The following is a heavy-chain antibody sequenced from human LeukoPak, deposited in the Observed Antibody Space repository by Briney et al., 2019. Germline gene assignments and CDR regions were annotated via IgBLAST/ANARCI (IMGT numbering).Heavy chain of an antibody. D-gene: IGHD3-10*01. CDR1: GFTFSSYA. CDR3: AKSVGSGSYYNNDC. J-gene: IGHJ4*02. Sequence: GGSLRLSCATSGFTFSSYAMSWVRQAPGKGLEWVSGIGASGGSTYYADSVKGRFTISRDNSKNTLYVQMNSLRAEDTAVYYCAKSVGSGSYYNNDCWGQGTLVTVSS. CDR2: IGASGGST. V-gene: IGHV3-23*01.